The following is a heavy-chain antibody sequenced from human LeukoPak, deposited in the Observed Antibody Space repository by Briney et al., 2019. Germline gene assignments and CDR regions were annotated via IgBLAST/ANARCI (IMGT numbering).Heavy chain of an antibody. CDR1: GGSISSYY. CDR2: IYYSGST. J-gene: IGHJ4*02. V-gene: IGHV4-59*01. CDR3: ARGYCSSTSCEFDY. D-gene: IGHD2-2*01. Sequence: PSETLSLTCTVSGGSISSYYWSWIRQPPGKGLERIGYIYYSGSTNYNPSLKSRVTISVDTSKNQFTLKLSSVTAADTAVYYCARGYCSSTSCEFDYWGQGTLVTVSS.